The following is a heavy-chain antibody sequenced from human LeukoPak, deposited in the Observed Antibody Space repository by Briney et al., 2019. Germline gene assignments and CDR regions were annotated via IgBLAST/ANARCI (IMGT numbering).Heavy chain of an antibody. V-gene: IGHV4-39*01. Sequence: SETLSLTCTVSGGSISGSSFYWGWIRQPPGKGLEWIGRMYESGSTFYSPSLKSRVTISIDTSKNQFSLKLNSVTAADTAVYFCARHYGLNYYDSSAYEYWGQGTLVTVSS. CDR3: ARHYGLNYYDSSAYEY. CDR1: GGSISGSSFY. D-gene: IGHD3-22*01. J-gene: IGHJ4*02. CDR2: MYESGST.